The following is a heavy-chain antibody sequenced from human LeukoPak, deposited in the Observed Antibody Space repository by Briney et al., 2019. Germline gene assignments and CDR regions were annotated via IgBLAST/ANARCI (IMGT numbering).Heavy chain of an antibody. J-gene: IGHJ6*03. D-gene: IGHD1-7*01. Sequence: GGSLRLSCAASGFTFSSYAMSWVRQAPGKGLEWVSAISGSGGSTYYADSVKGRFTISRDNSKNTLYLQMNSLRAEDTAVYYCARDHHGWNYLHRYYYMDVWGKGTTVTVSS. V-gene: IGHV3-23*01. CDR3: ARDHHGWNYLHRYYYMDV. CDR2: ISGSGGST. CDR1: GFTFSSYA.